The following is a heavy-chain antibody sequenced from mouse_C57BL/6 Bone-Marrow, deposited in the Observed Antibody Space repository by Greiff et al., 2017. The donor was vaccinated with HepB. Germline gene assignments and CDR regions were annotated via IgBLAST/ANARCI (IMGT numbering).Heavy chain of an antibody. CDR2: INPNNGGT. J-gene: IGHJ3*01. D-gene: IGHD2-2*01. CDR1: GYTFTDYY. V-gene: IGHV1-26*01. CDR3: ATPMVTTSSWFAY. Sequence: EVQLQQSGPELVKPGASVKISCKASGYTFTDYYMNWVKQSHGKSLEWIGDINPNNGGTSYNQKFKGKATLTVDKSSSTAYMELRSLTSEDSAVYYCATPMVTTSSWFAYWGQGTLVTVSA.